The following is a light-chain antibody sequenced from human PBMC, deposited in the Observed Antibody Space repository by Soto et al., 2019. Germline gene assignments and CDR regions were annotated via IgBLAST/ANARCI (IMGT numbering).Light chain of an antibody. CDR1: SSDVGGYNY. Sequence: QSALTQPASVSGSPGQSITISCTGTSSDVGGYNYVSWYQQHPGKAPKLMIYDVSNRPSGVSNRFSGSKSGNTASLTICGLQAEDEADYYCSSYTSSSAFVFGGGTKLTVL. J-gene: IGLJ2*01. V-gene: IGLV2-14*01. CDR2: DVS. CDR3: SSYTSSSAFV.